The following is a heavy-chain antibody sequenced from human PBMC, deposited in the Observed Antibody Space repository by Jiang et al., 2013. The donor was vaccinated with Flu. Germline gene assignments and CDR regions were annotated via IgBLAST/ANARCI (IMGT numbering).Heavy chain of an antibody. CDR2: ISGHSGNT. CDR1: GYTFTSYG. D-gene: IGHD2-15*01. V-gene: IGHV1-18*01. CDR3: ARDPNCSGGRCYFDY. J-gene: IGHJ4*02. Sequence: SGAEVKKPGASVKVSCKASGYTFTSYGISWVRQAPGQGLEWMAWISGHSGNTEYAQKIQGRATMTTDTSTSTAYMELRSLGSDDTAVYYCARDPNCSGGRCYFDYWGQGTLVTVSS.